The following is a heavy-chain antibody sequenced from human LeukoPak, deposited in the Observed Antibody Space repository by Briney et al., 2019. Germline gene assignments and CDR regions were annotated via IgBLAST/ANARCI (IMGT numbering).Heavy chain of an antibody. CDR3: ARAGELRYMDV. CDR1: GFTFSDYY. J-gene: IGHJ6*03. CDR2: IKGTGLTT. Sequence: GGSLRLSCAAFGFTFSDYYMSWIRQAPGKGLEWISNIKGTGLTTYYADSVKGRFTISRDNAKNSLFLQMNSLRADDTAIYYCARAGELRYMDVWGKGTAVTVSS. D-gene: IGHD3-16*01. V-gene: IGHV3-11*04.